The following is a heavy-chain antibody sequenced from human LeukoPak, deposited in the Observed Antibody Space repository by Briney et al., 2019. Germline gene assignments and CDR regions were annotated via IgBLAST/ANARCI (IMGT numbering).Heavy chain of an antibody. D-gene: IGHD2-8*01. CDR1: GGTFSSYA. J-gene: IGHJ5*02. CDR3: ARMVGWFDP. V-gene: IGHV1-69*05. CDR2: IIPIFGTA. Sequence: SVKVSCKASGGTFSSYAISWVRQAPGQGLEWMGGIIPIFGTANYAQKLQGRVTMTTDTSTSTAYMELRSLRSDDTAVYYCARMVGWFDPWGQGTLVTVSS.